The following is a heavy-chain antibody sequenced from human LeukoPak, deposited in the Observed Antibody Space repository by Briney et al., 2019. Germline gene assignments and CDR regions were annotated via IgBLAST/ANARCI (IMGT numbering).Heavy chain of an antibody. D-gene: IGHD1-7*01. J-gene: IGHJ6*03. V-gene: IGHV1-2*06. Sequence: GASVKVSCKASGYTFTGYYMHWERQAPGQGLEWMGRINPNSGGTNYAQKFQDRVTMTRDTSISTAYMELSRLRSDDTAVYYCAREMFKLELDYYYYMDVWGKGTTVTVSS. CDR1: GYTFTGYY. CDR3: AREMFKLELDYYYYMDV. CDR2: INPNSGGT.